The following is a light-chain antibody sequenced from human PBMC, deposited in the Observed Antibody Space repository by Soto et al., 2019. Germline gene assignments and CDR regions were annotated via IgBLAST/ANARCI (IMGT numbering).Light chain of an antibody. CDR2: GAS. J-gene: IGKJ1*01. CDR1: QSVSGRF. V-gene: IGKV3-20*01. Sequence: EIVLTQSPGTLSLSPGXRATLSCRASQSVSGRFLTWYQQKGGQAPRLLIYGASTRATGIPDRFSGSGSGTDFTLTISRLEPEDFAVYYCQHHDSSPTWTFGQGTKVDIK. CDR3: QHHDSSPTWT.